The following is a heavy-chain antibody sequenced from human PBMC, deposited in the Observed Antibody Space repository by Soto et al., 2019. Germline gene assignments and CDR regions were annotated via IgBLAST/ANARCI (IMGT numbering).Heavy chain of an antibody. CDR1: GGSISSSSYY. V-gene: IGHV4-39*01. Sequence: QLQLQESGPGLVKPSETLSLTCTVSGGSISSSSYYWGWIRQPPGKGLEWIGSIYYSGSTYYNPSLKSRVRISVDTYKNQFSLKLSSVTAADTAVYYCASHRDYGDYGALSYFDYWGQGTLVTVSS. CDR2: IYYSGST. J-gene: IGHJ4*02. D-gene: IGHD4-17*01. CDR3: ASHRDYGDYGALSYFDY.